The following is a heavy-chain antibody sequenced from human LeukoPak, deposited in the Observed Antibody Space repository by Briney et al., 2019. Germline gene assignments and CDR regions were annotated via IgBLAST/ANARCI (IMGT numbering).Heavy chain of an antibody. CDR2: IWYDGSNK. Sequence: GGSLRLSCAASGFIFSNYGMHWVRQAPGRGLEWVAVIWYDGSNKYYADSVKGRFTISRDNAKNSLYLHMSSLRAEDTGVYYCARASGPFDYWGQGTLVTVSS. D-gene: IGHD3-10*01. CDR3: ARASGPFDY. CDR1: GFIFSNYG. V-gene: IGHV3-33*01. J-gene: IGHJ4*02.